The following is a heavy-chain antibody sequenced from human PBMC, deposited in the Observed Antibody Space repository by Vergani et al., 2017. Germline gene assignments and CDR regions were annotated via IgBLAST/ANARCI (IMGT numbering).Heavy chain of an antibody. CDR2: INHSGST. D-gene: IGHD4-17*01. CDR1: GGSFSGYY. CDR3: ARGSQTTVTTSYYFDY. J-gene: IGHJ4*02. Sequence: QVQLQESGPGLVKPSQTLSLTCAVYGGSFSGYYWSWIRQPPGKGLEWIGEINHSGSTNYNPSLKSRVTISVDTSKNQFSLKLSSVTAADTAVYYCARGSQTTVTTSYYFDYWGQGTLVTVSS. V-gene: IGHV4-34*09.